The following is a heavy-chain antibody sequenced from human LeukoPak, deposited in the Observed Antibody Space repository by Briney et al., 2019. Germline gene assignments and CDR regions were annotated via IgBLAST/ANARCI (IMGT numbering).Heavy chain of an antibody. D-gene: IGHD3-16*01. CDR3: AIYEQKVFLGLDY. CDR2: ISGSGDAT. J-gene: IGHJ4*02. V-gene: IGHV3-23*01. CDR1: GFTFSSYT. Sequence: SGGSLRLSCAASGFTFSSYTMNWVRQAPGKGLEWVSAISGSGDATSYADSMKGRFTISRDNSKNTLSLQMNSLRADDTAVYYCAIYEQKVFLGLDYWGQGTLVTVSS.